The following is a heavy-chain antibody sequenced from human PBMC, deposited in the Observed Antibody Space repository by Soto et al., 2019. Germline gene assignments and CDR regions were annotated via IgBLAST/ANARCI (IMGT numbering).Heavy chain of an antibody. CDR2: IYTSGST. V-gene: IGHV4-4*07. CDR1: GGSISSYY. CDR3: AREGDYYGRNWFDP. D-gene: IGHD3-10*01. J-gene: IGHJ5*02. Sequence: SETLSLTCTVSGGSISSYYWSWIRQPAGKGLEWIGRIYTSGSTNYNPSLKSRVTVSVDTSKNQFSLKLSSVTAADTAVYYCAREGDYYGRNWFDPWGQGTLVTVSS.